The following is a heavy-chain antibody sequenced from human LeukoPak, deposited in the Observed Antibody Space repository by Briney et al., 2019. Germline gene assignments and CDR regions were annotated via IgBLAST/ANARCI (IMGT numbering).Heavy chain of an antibody. D-gene: IGHD4-23*01. CDR3: ARMTTVATGYFQH. J-gene: IGHJ1*01. CDR2: INAGNGNT. CDR1: GYTFTSYA. Sequence: ASVKVSCKASGYTFTSYAMHWVRQAPGQRLEWMGWINAGNGNTKYSQKLQGRVTMTTDTSTSTAYMELRSLRSDDTAVYYCARMTTVATGYFQHWGQGTLVTVSS. V-gene: IGHV1-3*01.